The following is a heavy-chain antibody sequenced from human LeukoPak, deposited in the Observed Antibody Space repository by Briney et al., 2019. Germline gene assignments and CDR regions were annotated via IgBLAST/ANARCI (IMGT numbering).Heavy chain of an antibody. J-gene: IGHJ4*02. Sequence: PGGSLRLSCAASGFTFSSYAMHWVRQAPGKGLEWVAVISYDGSNKYYADSVKGRFTISRDNSKNTLYLQMNSLRAEDTAVYYCARDGGNSWDYWGQGTLVTVSS. CDR2: ISYDGSNK. V-gene: IGHV3-30*04. D-gene: IGHD6-13*01. CDR1: GFTFSSYA. CDR3: ARDGGNSWDY.